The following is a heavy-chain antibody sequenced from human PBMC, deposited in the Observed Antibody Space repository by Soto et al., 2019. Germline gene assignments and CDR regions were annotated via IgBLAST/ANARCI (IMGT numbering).Heavy chain of an antibody. J-gene: IGHJ4*02. CDR1: GFTFSNYR. Sequence: EVQLVESGGGLVKPGGSLRLSCAASGFTFSNYRMTWVRQAPVKGLEWVSDISSESTKISYADSVKGRFTISRDKAHSSLFLLIRSLRSEHTAVYYYSKVWDQWLLEIDYWGQGSLVTVDS. D-gene: IGHD6-19*01. CDR3: SKVWDQWLLEIDY. V-gene: IGHV3-21*01. CDR2: ISSESTKI.